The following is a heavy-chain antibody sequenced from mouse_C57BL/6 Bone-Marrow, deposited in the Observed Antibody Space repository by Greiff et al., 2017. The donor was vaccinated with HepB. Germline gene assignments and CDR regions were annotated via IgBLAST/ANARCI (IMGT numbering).Heavy chain of an antibody. CDR2: IDPRSGNT. Sequence: QVHVKQSGAELARPGASVKLSCKASGYTFTSYGISWVKQSTGQGLEWIGEIDPRSGNTYYNEKFKGKATLTADKSSSTAYMELRSLTSEDSAVYFCARWGPYYYGSSCDYFDYWGQGTTLTVSS. D-gene: IGHD1-1*01. CDR3: ARWGPYYYGSSCDYFDY. CDR1: GYTFTSYG. V-gene: IGHV1-81*01. J-gene: IGHJ2*01.